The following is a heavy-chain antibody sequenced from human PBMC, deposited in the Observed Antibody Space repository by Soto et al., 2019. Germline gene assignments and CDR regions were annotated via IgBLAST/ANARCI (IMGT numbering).Heavy chain of an antibody. V-gene: IGHV4-31*03. Sequence: SETLSLTCTVSGGSISSGCYYWSWIRQHPGKGLEWIGYIYYSGSTYYNPSLKSRVTISVDTSKNQFSLKLSSVTAADTAVYYCAREPILRFLEWPHDAFDIWGQGTMVTVSS. CDR1: GGSISSGCYY. D-gene: IGHD3-3*01. CDR3: AREPILRFLEWPHDAFDI. CDR2: IYYSGST. J-gene: IGHJ3*02.